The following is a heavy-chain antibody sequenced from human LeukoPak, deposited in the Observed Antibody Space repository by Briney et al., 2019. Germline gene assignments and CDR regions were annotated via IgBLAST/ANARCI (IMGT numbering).Heavy chain of an antibody. CDR1: GGSISSYD. J-gene: IGHJ4*02. V-gene: IGHV4-59*08. D-gene: IGHD1-26*01. CDR2: ISYSGST. CDR3: VRMGASLLPFDF. Sequence: SETLSLTCTVSGGSISSYDWSWIRQPPGKGLEWIGYISYSGSTDYNPSLKSRVTISVDTSKNQFSLKLSPVTAADTAVYFCVRMGASLLPFDFWGQGTLVTVSS.